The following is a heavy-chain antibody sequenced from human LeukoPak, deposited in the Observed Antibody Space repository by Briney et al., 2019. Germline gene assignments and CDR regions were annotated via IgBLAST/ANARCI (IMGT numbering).Heavy chain of an antibody. J-gene: IGHJ4*02. Sequence: SGPTLVNPTQTLTLTCTFSGFSLRTSGVGVGWIRQPPGKALEWLALIYWDDDKSYSPSLKSRLTITKDTSKNQVVLTMTNMDPVDTATYYCAHRTRYCSSTSCEYFDYWGQGTLVTVSS. CDR3: AHRTRYCSSTSCEYFDY. CDR1: GFSLRTSGVG. V-gene: IGHV2-5*02. D-gene: IGHD2-2*01. CDR2: IYWDDDK.